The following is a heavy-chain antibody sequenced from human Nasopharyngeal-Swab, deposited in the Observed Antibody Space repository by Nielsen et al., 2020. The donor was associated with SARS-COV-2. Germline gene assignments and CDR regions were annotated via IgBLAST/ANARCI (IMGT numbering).Heavy chain of an antibody. CDR3: TTGGVYYYDSSGYFLRSYY. D-gene: IGHD3-22*01. CDR2: IKSKTDGGTT. J-gene: IGHJ4*02. V-gene: IGHV3-15*01. Sequence: GGLRLSCAASGFTFSNAWLSWVRHAPGKGLEWVGRIKSKTDGGTTDYAAPVKGRFTISRDDSKNTLYLQMNSLKTEDTAVYYCTTGGVYYYDSSGYFLRSYYWGQGTLVTVSS. CDR1: GFTFSNAW.